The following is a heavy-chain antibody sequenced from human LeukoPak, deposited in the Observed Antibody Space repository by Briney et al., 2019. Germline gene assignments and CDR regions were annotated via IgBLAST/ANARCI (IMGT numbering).Heavy chain of an antibody. CDR1: GFTFSSYS. D-gene: IGHD1-14*01. Sequence: GGSLRLTCAASGFTFSSYSMNWVRQAPGKGLEWVSYISSSSSTIYYADSVKGRFTISRDNAENSLYLQMNSLRAEDTAVYYCANTAGYKVYWGQGTLVTVSS. V-gene: IGHV3-48*01. CDR2: ISSSSSTI. J-gene: IGHJ4*02. CDR3: ANTAGYKVY.